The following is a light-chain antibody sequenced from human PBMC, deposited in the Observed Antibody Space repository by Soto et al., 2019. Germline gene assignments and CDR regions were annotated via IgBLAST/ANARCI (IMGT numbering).Light chain of an antibody. CDR1: SSDVGGYNY. J-gene: IGLJ1*01. V-gene: IGLV2-14*01. Sequence: QSALTQPASVSGSPGQSVTISCTGTSSDVGGYNYVFWYQQHPGKAPKLMIYEVSNRPSGVSHLFSGSKSGNTASLTISGLQAEDAADYFCNSYGSTSTRYVFGTGTKVTVL. CDR3: NSYGSTSTRYV. CDR2: EVS.